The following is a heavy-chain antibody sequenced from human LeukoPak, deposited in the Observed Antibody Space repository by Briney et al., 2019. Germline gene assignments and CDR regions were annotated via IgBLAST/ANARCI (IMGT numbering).Heavy chain of an antibody. D-gene: IGHD3-10*01. CDR1: GYTFTGYY. CDR3: VRDYYGSGSYPPFDP. J-gene: IGHJ5*02. Sequence: GASVKVSCKASGYTFTGYYMHWVRQAPGRGLEWMGWINPNSGGTHYAQNFQGRVTMTTDTSISTAYMDLSSLRSDDTAIYYCVRDYYGSGSYPPFDPWGHGTLVTVSS. V-gene: IGHV1-2*02. CDR2: INPNSGGT.